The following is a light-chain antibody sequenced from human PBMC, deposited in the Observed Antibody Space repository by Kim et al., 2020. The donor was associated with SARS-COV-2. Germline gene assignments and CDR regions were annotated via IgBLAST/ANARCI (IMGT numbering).Light chain of an antibody. CDR1: QSVISRY. CDR2: SAS. CDR3: QQYDSSPYT. Sequence: VLTQSPGTLSLSPGERATLSCRASQSVISRYFAWYQQKPGQAPRLLLNSASNRATAIPDRFSGGGSGTDFTLTISRLEPEDSAVYYCQQYDSSPYTFGQGTKLEI. J-gene: IGKJ2*01. V-gene: IGKV3-20*01.